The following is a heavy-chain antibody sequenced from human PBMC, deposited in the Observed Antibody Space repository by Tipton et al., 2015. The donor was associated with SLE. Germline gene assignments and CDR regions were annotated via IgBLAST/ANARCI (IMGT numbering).Heavy chain of an antibody. J-gene: IGHJ6*03. V-gene: IGHV4-59*01. Sequence: GLVKPSETLSLTCTVSGGSMTGSYWSWVRQPPGRGLEWIESIYYSGDTHYNPSLNSRVTMSADTSKNQFSLQLTSVTAADTAVYYCARAEMTTEGSVFYYYVDVWGKGTTVTVSS. CDR1: GGSMTGSY. CDR3: ARAEMTTEGSVFYYYVDV. D-gene: IGHD5-24*01. CDR2: IYYSGDT.